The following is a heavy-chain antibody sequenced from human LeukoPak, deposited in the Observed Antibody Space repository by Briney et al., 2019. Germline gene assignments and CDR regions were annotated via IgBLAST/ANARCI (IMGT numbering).Heavy chain of an antibody. D-gene: IGHD2-21*02. J-gene: IGHJ5*02. CDR1: GGSISSYF. CDR3: ERETYCGGDCYSLINWFDP. Sequence: SETLSLTCTVSGGSISSYFWRWIRQPAGKGLEWIGRIYTSGSTNYNPSLKSRVTMSVDTSKNQFYLKLSSVTAADTAVYYCERETYCGGDCYSLINWFDPWGQGTLVTVSS. V-gene: IGHV4-4*07. CDR2: IYTSGST.